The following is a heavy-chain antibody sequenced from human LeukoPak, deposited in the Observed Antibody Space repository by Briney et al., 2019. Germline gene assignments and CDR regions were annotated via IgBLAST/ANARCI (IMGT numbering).Heavy chain of an antibody. D-gene: IGHD6-13*01. J-gene: IGHJ4*02. CDR2: INSDGRRT. Sequence: GGSLRLSCATSGFTFSSYWMHWVRQAPGKGLVWVSNINSDGRRTSYADSVKGRFTISRDNAKNTLYLQMNSLRAEDTAVYYCARESMELVRFDFWGQGTLVTVSS. CDR1: GFTFSSYW. V-gene: IGHV3-74*01. CDR3: ARESMELVRFDF.